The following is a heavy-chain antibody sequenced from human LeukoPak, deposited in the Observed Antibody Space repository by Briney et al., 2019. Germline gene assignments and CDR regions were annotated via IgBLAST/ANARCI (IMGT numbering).Heavy chain of an antibody. D-gene: IGHD6-13*01. CDR1: GYRFTRYW. J-gene: IGHJ6*03. CDR3: ARHEGAAGTYYYYMDV. Sequence: ASPKIFCKGSGYRFTRYWIGLVRPMPGKGLEWMGIIYPGDSDTRYSPSFQGQVTISADKSISTAYLQWSSLKASDTAMYYCARHEGAAGTYYYYMDVWGKGTTVTVSS. CDR2: IYPGDSDT. V-gene: IGHV5-51*01.